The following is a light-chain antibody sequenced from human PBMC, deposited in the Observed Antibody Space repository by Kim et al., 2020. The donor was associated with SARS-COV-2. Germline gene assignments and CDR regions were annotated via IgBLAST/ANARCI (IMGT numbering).Light chain of an antibody. V-gene: IGKV3-20*01. CDR1: QGISGSY. Sequence: EIVLTQSPGTLSLSPGERATLSCRASQGISGSYLAWYQQKPGQAPRLLIYGASSRATGFPDRFSGSGSGTDFTLTISRLEPEDFAVYYCKQDVSSPYTYGQGTKLEI. J-gene: IGKJ2*01. CDR3: KQDVSSPYT. CDR2: GAS.